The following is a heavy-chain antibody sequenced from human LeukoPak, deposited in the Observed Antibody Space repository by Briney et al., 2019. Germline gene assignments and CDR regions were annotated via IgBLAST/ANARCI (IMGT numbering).Heavy chain of an antibody. CDR3: ARGGLARGVIIHFDY. CDR1: GYSISSGYY. D-gene: IGHD3-10*01. V-gene: IGHV4-38-2*02. J-gene: IGHJ4*02. CDR2: IYHSGST. Sequence: SETLSLTCTVSGYSISSGYYWGWIRQPPGKGLEWIGSIYHSGSTYYNPSLKSRVTISVDTSKNQFSLKLSSVTAADTAVYYCARGGLARGVIIHFDYWGQGTLVTVSS.